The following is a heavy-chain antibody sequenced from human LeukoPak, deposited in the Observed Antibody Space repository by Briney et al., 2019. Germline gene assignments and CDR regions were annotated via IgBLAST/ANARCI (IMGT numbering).Heavy chain of an antibody. D-gene: IGHD5-24*01. CDR2: IYYSGST. V-gene: IGHV4-59*08. CDR1: DGSISGYF. Sequence: PSETLSLTCTVSDGSISGYFWSWIRQPPGKGLEWIGYIYYSGSTNYNPSLKSRVTISVDTSKNQFSLKLSSVTAADTAVYYCARLGDGYNYGDWYFDLWGRGTLVTVSS. CDR3: ARLGDGYNYGDWYFDL. J-gene: IGHJ2*01.